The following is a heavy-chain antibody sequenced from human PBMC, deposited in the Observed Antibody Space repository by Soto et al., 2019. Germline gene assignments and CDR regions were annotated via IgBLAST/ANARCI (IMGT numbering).Heavy chain of an antibody. D-gene: IGHD6-19*01. CDR1: GFTFSSYS. V-gene: IGHV3-48*02. CDR2: ISSSSSTI. Sequence: PGGSLRLSCAASGFTFSSYSMNWVRQAPGKGLEWVSYISSSSSTIYYADSVKGRFTISRDNAKNSLYLQMNSLRDEDTAVYYCARERSKEWLALYGMDVCGQGTTVTGLL. J-gene: IGHJ6*02. CDR3: ARERSKEWLALYGMDV.